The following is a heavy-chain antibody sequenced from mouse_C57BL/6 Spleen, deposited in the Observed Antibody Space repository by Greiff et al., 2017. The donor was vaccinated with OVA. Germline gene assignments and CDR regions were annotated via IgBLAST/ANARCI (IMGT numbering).Heavy chain of an antibody. Sequence: QVQLQQSGAELVRPGASVTLSCKASGYTFTDYEMHWVKQTPVHGLEWIGAIDPETGGTAYNQKFKGKAILTADKSSSTAYMELRSLTSEDSAVYYCTNSGGSYWYFDVWGTGTTVTVSS. CDR2: IDPETGGT. V-gene: IGHV1-15*01. D-gene: IGHD1-1*02. CDR1: GYTFTDYE. CDR3: TNSGGSYWYFDV. J-gene: IGHJ1*03.